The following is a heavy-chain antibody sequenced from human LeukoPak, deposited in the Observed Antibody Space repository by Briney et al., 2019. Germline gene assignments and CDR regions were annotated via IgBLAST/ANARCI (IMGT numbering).Heavy chain of an antibody. CDR3: ARHRRFDP. Sequence: SETLSLTCTVSGGSSSGYYWNWIRQPPGRGLEWIGYIYTSGSASYNPSLKSRVTISVDTSKNQFSLKLSSVTAADTAVYYCARHRRFDPWGQGTLVTVSS. CDR1: GGSSSGYY. J-gene: IGHJ5*02. V-gene: IGHV4-4*09. CDR2: IYTSGSA.